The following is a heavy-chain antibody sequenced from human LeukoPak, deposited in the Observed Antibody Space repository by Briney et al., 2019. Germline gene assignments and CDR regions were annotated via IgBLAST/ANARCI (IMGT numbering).Heavy chain of an antibody. V-gene: IGHV1-18*01. Sequence: ASVKVSCKASGYTFTSYGIIWVRQAPGQGLEWMGWISAYSGNTKYAQKLQGRVTMTTDASTSTAYMELRSLRSDDTAVYYCARDFRLTGSSGPGYWGQGTLVTVSS. CDR1: GYTFTSYG. CDR3: ARDFRLTGSSGPGY. D-gene: IGHD6-19*01. J-gene: IGHJ4*02. CDR2: ISAYSGNT.